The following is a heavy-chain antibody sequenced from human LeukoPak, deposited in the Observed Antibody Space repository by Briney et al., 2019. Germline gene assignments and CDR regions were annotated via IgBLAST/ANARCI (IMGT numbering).Heavy chain of an antibody. D-gene: IGHD3-10*01. V-gene: IGHV4-59*01. CDR3: ARVNTMVRGAYYGMDV. CDR2: IYYSGST. Sequence: EWIXXIYYSGSTNYNPSLKSRVTISVDTSKNQFSLKLSSVTAADTAVYYCARVNTMVRGAYYGMDVWGQGTTVTVSS. J-gene: IGHJ6*02.